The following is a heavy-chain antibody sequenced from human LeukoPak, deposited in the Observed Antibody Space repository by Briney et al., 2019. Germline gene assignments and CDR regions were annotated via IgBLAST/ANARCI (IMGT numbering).Heavy chain of an antibody. J-gene: IGHJ4*02. V-gene: IGHV3-48*03. Sequence: GGSLRLSCAASGFTFSSYEMNWVRQAPGKGLEWVSYISSSGSTIYYADSVKGRFTISRDNSRNTLYLQMGSLRAEDLAVYYCARAWYFYGSGTYYPPDYWGQGTLVTVSS. CDR1: GFTFSSYE. CDR3: ARAWYFYGSGTYYPPDY. CDR2: ISSSGSTI. D-gene: IGHD3-10*01.